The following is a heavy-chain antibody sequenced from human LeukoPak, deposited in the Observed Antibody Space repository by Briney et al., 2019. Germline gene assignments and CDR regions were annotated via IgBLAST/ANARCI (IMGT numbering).Heavy chain of an antibody. Sequence: GGSLRLSCAASGLTFSSIGMHWVRQAQGKGREWGAFIQYDGSEEHYADSVKGRFTISRKNSKNTLYLQMNSLRAEDTAVYYCAKDGSMPWGYYMDVWGKGTTVTISS. J-gene: IGHJ6*03. CDR2: IQYDGSEE. V-gene: IGHV3-30*02. CDR1: GLTFSSIG. CDR3: AKDGSMPWGYYMDV. D-gene: IGHD2/OR15-2a*01.